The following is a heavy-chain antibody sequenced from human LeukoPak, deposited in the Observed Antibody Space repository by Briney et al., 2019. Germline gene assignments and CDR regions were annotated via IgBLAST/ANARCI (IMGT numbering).Heavy chain of an antibody. CDR1: GGSISSYY. Sequence: SETLSLTCTVSGGSISSYYWSWIRQPPGKGLEWIGYMYYSGSTNYNPSLKSRVTISVDTSKNQFSLKLSSVTAADTAVYYCARAVRGVIGYYFDYWGQGTLVTVSS. CDR3: ARAVRGVIGYYFDY. CDR2: MYYSGST. J-gene: IGHJ4*02. D-gene: IGHD3-10*02. V-gene: IGHV4-59*01.